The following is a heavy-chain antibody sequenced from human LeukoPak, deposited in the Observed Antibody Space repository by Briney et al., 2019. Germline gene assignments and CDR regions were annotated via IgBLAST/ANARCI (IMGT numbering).Heavy chain of an antibody. Sequence: GGSLRLSCAASGFTFSSYGMHWVRQAPGKGLEWVAVISYDGSNKYYADSVKGRFTISRDNAKNSIYLQMNSLRAEDTAVYYCARPPGRAFDIWGQGTMVTVSS. J-gene: IGHJ3*02. CDR1: GFTFSSYG. CDR3: ARPPGRAFDI. CDR2: ISYDGSNK. D-gene: IGHD2-15*01. V-gene: IGHV3-30*03.